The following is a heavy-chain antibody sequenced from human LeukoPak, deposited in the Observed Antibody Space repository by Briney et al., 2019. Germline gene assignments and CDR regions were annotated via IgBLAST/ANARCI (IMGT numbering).Heavy chain of an antibody. J-gene: IGHJ4*02. CDR2: IYYSGST. CDR1: GGSISSYY. V-gene: IGHV4-59*01. D-gene: IGHD3-10*01. Sequence: SETLSLTCTVSGGSISSYYWSWIRQPPGKGLEWIGYIYYSGSTNYNPSLKSRVTISVDTSKNQFSLKLSSVTAAGTAVYYCARGSPGPDYWGQGTLVTVSS. CDR3: ARGSPGPDY.